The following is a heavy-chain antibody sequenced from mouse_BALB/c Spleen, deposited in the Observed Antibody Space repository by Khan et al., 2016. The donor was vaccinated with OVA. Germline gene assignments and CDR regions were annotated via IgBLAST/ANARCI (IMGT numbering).Heavy chain of an antibody. J-gene: IGHJ2*01. CDR3: AGRGYGRVFFDY. V-gene: IGHV5-17*02. CDR1: GFTFSGFG. Sequence: EVQLVESGGGLVQPGGSRKLSCAASGFTFSGFGMHWVRQAPEKGLEWVAYISSGTNTIHYADSVKGRFIISRDNPKNTLFLQMTSLRSEDTAMKYCAGRGYGRVFFDYWGQGTTVTVSS. CDR2: ISSGTNTI. D-gene: IGHD2-1*01.